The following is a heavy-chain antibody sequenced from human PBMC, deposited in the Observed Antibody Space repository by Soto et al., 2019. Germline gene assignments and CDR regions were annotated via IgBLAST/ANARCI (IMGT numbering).Heavy chain of an antibody. D-gene: IGHD1-26*01. CDR1: GYTFTGSY. J-gene: IGHJ6*02. CDR3: AMAGNAFCASGACPHYNGIDV. Sequence: QEQLVQSGAEVKKSGASVKVSCKASGYTFTGSYIHWVRQAPGQGLEWMGWINPNSGATNYVAKFQGWVTLTRDTSISTAYMELTRVRSDDTAVYFCAMAGNAFCASGACPHYNGIDVWGQGTTVTV. CDR2: INPNSGAT. V-gene: IGHV1-2*04.